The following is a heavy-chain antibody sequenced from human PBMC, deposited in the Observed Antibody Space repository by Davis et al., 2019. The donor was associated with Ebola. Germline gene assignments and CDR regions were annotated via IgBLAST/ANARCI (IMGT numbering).Heavy chain of an antibody. V-gene: IGHV1-2*02. CDR2: IYPNSGGT. Sequence: AASVKVSCKASRYTFTGYYMHWVRQAPGQGLEWMGWIYPNSGGTNYAQKFQGRVTMTRDTSISTAYMELSRLRSDDTAVYYCARRTILYDSSGYLVWWFDPWGQGTLVTVSS. J-gene: IGHJ5*02. CDR1: RYTFTGYY. D-gene: IGHD3-22*01. CDR3: ARRTILYDSSGYLVWWFDP.